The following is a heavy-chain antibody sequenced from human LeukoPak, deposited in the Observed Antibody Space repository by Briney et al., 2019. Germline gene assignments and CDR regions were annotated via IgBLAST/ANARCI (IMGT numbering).Heavy chain of an antibody. CDR1: GITLSNYA. CDR3: AKRGVVIRVILVGFHKEAYYFDS. J-gene: IGHJ4*02. D-gene: IGHD3-22*01. Sequence: GGSLRLSCAVSGITLSNYAMSWVRQAPGKGLEWVAGISGSGGGTCYADSVKGRFTISRDNPKNTLYLQMNNRRAGDTAVHFCAKRGVVIRVILVGFHKEAYYFDSWGQGALVTVSS. V-gene: IGHV3-23*01. CDR2: ISGSGGGT.